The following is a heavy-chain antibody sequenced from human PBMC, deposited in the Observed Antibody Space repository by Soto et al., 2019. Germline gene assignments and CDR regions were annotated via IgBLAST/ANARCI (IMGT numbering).Heavy chain of an antibody. Sequence: SETLSLTCTVSGGSISSYYWSWIRQPPGKGLEWIGDIYYSGSTSYNPSLKSRVTISVDTSKNQFSLKLSSVTAADTAVYYCARDGSGAYLNWFDPWGQGTLVTVSS. V-gene: IGHV4-59*01. J-gene: IGHJ5*02. D-gene: IGHD1-26*01. CDR1: GGSISSYY. CDR2: IYYSGST. CDR3: ARDGSGAYLNWFDP.